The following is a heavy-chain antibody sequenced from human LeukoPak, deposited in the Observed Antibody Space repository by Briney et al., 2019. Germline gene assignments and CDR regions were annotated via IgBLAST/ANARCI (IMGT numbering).Heavy chain of an antibody. CDR1: GGTFSSYA. CDR3: ARSYQPGYSYGLFDY. J-gene: IGHJ4*02. V-gene: IGHV1-69*01. Sequence: GASVKVSCKASGGTFSSYAISLVRQAPGQGLEWMGGIIPIFGTANYAQKFQGRVTITADESTSTAYMELSSLRSEDTAVYYCARSYQPGYSYGLFDYWGQGTLVTVSS. CDR2: IIPIFGTA. D-gene: IGHD5-18*01.